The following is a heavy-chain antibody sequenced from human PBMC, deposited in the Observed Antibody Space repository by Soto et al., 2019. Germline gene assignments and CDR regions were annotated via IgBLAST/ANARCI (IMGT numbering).Heavy chain of an antibody. CDR2: IWYDPNKT. CDR1: GFTFSGYG. CDR3: ATDGPGSGRYFGEY. D-gene: IGHD6-19*01. J-gene: IGHJ4*02. V-gene: IGHV3-33*01. Sequence: QVQLVESGGGVVQPGRSLRLSCAASGFTFSGYGMHWVRQAPGQGLEWVAVIWYDPNKTYYADSAKGRFTISRDNSKNTLYLQMNSLTVEDTAVYYCATDGPGSGRYFGEYWGQGTLVTVSS.